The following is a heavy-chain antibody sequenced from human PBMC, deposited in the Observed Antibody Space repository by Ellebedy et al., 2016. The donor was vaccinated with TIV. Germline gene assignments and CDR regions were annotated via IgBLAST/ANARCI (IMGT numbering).Heavy chain of an antibody. CDR2: ISSSSSYI. J-gene: IGHJ4*02. V-gene: IGHV3-21*01. Sequence: GESLKISXAASGFTFSSYSMNWVRQAPGKGLEWVSSISSSSSYIYYADSVKGRFTISRDNSKNTLYLQMNSLRAEDTAVYYCARGPVQDTAMVDYWGQGTLVTVSS. CDR3: ARGPVQDTAMVDY. D-gene: IGHD5-18*01. CDR1: GFTFSSYS.